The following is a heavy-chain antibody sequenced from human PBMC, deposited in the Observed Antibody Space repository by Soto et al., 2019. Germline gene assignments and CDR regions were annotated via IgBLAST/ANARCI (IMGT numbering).Heavy chain of an antibody. CDR1: GGSFSGYY. V-gene: IGHV4-34*01. Sequence: SETLSLTCAVYGGSFSGYYWSWIRQPPGKGLEWIGEINHSGSTNYNPSLKSRVTISVDTSKNQFSLKLSSVTAADTAVYYCARGRYSSSWYFDYWGQGTLVTVSS. CDR3: ARGRYSSSWYFDY. CDR2: INHSGST. J-gene: IGHJ4*02. D-gene: IGHD6-13*01.